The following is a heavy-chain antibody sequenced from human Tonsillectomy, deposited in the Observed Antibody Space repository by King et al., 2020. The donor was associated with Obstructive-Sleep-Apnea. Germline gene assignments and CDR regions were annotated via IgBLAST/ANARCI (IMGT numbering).Heavy chain of an antibody. V-gene: IGHV3-30-3*01. CDR3: ARGDYYGSGTYSDY. CDR1: GFSFSNYA. CDR2: ISYDGGNK. D-gene: IGHD3-10*01. Sequence: VQLVESGGGVVQPEKSLRLSCAASGFSFSNYAMHWVRQAPGKGLDWVALISYDGGNKYHADSVKGRFTISRDNSKNTLYLQMNSLRPEDTAVYFCARGDYYGSGTYSDYWGQGTLVTVSS. J-gene: IGHJ4*02.